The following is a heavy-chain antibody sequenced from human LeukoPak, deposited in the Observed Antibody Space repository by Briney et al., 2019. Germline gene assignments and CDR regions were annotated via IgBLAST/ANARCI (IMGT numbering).Heavy chain of an antibody. CDR3: ARVVRGVVTSNWFDP. D-gene: IGHD2-21*02. Sequence: PSETLSLTCTVSGDSLNTYYWTWIRQTPGKELEWIGFVASSGTSNYNPSLKSRVSISIGTSKNQFSLALTSVTPADTAVYYCARVVRGVVTSNWFDPWGQGTLVPVSS. V-gene: IGHV4-59*01. J-gene: IGHJ5*02. CDR1: GDSLNTYY. CDR2: VASSGTS.